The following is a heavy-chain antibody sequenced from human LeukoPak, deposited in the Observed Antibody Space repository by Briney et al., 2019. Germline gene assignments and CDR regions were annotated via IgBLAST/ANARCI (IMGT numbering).Heavy chain of an antibody. J-gene: IGHJ6*02. Sequence: GGSLRLSCAASGFTFSSYWMHWVRQAPGKGLVWVSRINGDGSSTSYADSVKGRFTISRDNAKNSLYLQMNSLRAEDTAVYYCARSIGSYYTMDVWGQGTTVTVSS. D-gene: IGHD3-22*01. CDR3: ARSIGSYYTMDV. CDR2: INGDGSST. CDR1: GFTFSSYW. V-gene: IGHV3-74*01.